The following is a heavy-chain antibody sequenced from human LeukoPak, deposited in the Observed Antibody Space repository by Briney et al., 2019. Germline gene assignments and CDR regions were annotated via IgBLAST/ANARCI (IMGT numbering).Heavy chain of an antibody. CDR1: GFTFSSYW. CDR3: VRGGYSSFDY. J-gene: IGHJ4*02. D-gene: IGHD3-10*01. V-gene: IGHV3-7*01. CDR2: TNQDGSQR. Sequence: GGSLRLSCAASGFTFSSYWMSWVRQAPGKGLEWVANTNQDGSQRHYVDSVKGRFTISRDNAKNLLYLQMNSLGAEDTAVYYCVRGGYSSFDYWGQGTLVTVSS.